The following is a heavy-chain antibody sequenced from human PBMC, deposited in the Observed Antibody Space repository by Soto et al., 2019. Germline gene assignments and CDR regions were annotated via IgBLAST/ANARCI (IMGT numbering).Heavy chain of an antibody. CDR1: GYTFTSYD. V-gene: IGHV1-8*01. J-gene: IGHJ6*02. CDR2: MNPNSGNT. CDR3: SSSHRSYYYGMDV. Sequence: QVQLVQSGAAVKQPGASVQVSCKASGYTFTSYDINWVRQATGQGLEWMGWMNPNSGNTGYAQKFQCRVTMTRNTSISTAYMELSSLRSEDTAVYYCSSSHRSYYYGMDVWGQGTTVTVSS.